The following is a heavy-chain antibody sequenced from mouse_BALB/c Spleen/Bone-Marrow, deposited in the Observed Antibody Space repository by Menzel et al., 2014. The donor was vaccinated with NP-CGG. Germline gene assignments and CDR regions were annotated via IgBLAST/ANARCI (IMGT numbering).Heavy chain of an antibody. Sequence: QVQLQQSGAELVRPGTSVKLSCKASGYTFTTYWMNWVRQRPGQGLEWIGMIDPSDSETHYNQMFKDKATLTVDKSSSTAYMQLGSLSSEDSAVYYCARGDGNSVAWFAYWGQGTLVTVSA. J-gene: IGHJ3*01. CDR1: GYTFTTYW. CDR3: ARGDGNSVAWFAY. CDR2: IDPSDSET. V-gene: IGHV1-61*01. D-gene: IGHD2-1*01.